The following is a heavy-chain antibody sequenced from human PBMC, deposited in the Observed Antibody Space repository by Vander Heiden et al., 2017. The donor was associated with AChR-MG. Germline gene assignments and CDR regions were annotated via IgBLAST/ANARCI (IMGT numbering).Heavy chain of an antibody. CDR2: IIPMFGAP. J-gene: IGHJ5*02. Sequence: VQLGQSGAEVKKPGSSVRVSCKASGGTLRDSPLSWVRQAPGQEFDWMGGIIPMFGAPNYAQKFQGRLTITADKSTGTTYMELSNLTSADTAIYFCSRDCSGGNCFGTWGQGTLVTVSS. CDR3: SRDCSGGNCFGT. V-gene: IGHV1-69*06. D-gene: IGHD2-15*01. CDR1: GGTLRDSP.